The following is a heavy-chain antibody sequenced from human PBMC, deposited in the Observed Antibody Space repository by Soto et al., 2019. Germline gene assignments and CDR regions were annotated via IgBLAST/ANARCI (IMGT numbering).Heavy chain of an antibody. V-gene: IGHV3-48*01. CDR2: ISSSSSTI. D-gene: IGHD3-10*01. CDR1: GFTFSLYS. Sequence: GGSLRLSCAASGFTFSLYSMNWVRQAPGKGLECVSYISSSSSTIYYADSVKGRFTISRDNSKNTLYLQMNSLRAEDTAVYYCAKDLGVSFSYYGSGSYRLYYYYYGMDVWGQGTTVTVSS. J-gene: IGHJ6*02. CDR3: AKDLGVSFSYYGSGSYRLYYYYYGMDV.